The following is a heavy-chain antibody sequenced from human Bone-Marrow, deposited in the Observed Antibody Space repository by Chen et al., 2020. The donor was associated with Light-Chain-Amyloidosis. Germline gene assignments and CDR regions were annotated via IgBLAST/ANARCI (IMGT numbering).Heavy chain of an antibody. V-gene: IGHV3-23*04. CDR1: GFTFSNYA. CDR2: ARGGDGPT. D-gene: IGHD2-2*01. Sequence: VQLVESGGGLVQPGGSLGLPGGGSGFTFSNYALTWVRQAPGKGLEWVSVARGGDGPTYYADSVRGRFTIYRDNSKNTLYLQMNSLRAEDTAVYYCAKDRCTSISCSDFDYWGQGTLVTVSS. J-gene: IGHJ4*02. CDR3: AKDRCTSISCSDFDY.